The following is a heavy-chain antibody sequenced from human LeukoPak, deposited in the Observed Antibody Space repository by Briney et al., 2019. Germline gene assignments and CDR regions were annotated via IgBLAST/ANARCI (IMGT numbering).Heavy chain of an antibody. D-gene: IGHD3-3*01. J-gene: IGHJ5*02. CDR1: GGSISSYY. Sequence: SETLSLTCTVSGGSISSYYWSWIRQPPGKGLEWIGYIYYSGSTNYNPSLKSRVTISVDTSKNQFSLKLSSVTAADTAVYHCARGVHYDFWSGYSNNWFDPGAREPWSPSPQ. CDR3: ARGVHYDFWSGYSNNWFDP. V-gene: IGHV4-59*01. CDR2: IYYSGST.